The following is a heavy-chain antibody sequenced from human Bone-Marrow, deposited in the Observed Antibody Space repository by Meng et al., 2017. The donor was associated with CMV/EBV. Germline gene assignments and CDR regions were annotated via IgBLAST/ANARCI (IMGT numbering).Heavy chain of an antibody. V-gene: IGHV5-51*01. D-gene: IGHD3-16*01. J-gene: IGHJ4*02. Sequence: GGSLRLSCMGSGYTFTNYWIGWVRQIPGKGLEWMGIIYPGDSDARYSPSFQGQVTISADKSISTAYLQWNSLNASDTAMYYCSRHRNPGGVTREFDYWGQGTLVTVSS. CDR3: SRHRNPGGVTREFDY. CDR1: GYTFTNYW. CDR2: IYPGDSDA.